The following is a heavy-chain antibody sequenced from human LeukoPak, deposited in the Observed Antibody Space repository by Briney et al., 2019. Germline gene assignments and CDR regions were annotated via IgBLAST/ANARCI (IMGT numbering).Heavy chain of an antibody. CDR1: GYTFTDYY. J-gene: IGHJ3*02. Sequence: GASVTVSCKASGYTFTDYYLHWVRQAPGQGLEWMGWINPNSGDTNYVQKFQGRVTMTRDRSIITTYLELSRLTSDDTAVYYCARELTVTSSDFAFDIWGHGTMVTVSS. V-gene: IGHV1-2*02. D-gene: IGHD4-17*01. CDR2: INPNSGDT. CDR3: ARELTVTSSDFAFDI.